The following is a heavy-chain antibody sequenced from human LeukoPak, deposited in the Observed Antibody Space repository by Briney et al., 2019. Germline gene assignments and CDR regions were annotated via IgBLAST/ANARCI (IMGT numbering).Heavy chain of an antibody. J-gene: IGHJ4*02. D-gene: IGHD5-24*01. CDR3: AKDDAYLQYPD. CDR1: GFILSSYS. V-gene: IGHV3-23*01. CDR2: VGPSGART. Sequence: GGSLRLSRAASGFILSSYSMNWVRQAPGTGLEWVSGVGPSGARTYHADSVKGRFTVSRDNSKNMVFLQMNSLRAEDTAMYYCAKDDAYLQYPDWGQGTLVTVSS.